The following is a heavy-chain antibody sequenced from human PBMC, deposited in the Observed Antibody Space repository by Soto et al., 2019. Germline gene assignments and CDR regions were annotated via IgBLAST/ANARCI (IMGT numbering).Heavy chain of an antibody. Sequence: QITLKESGPTLVKPTQTLTLTCTFSGFSLTTRGEGVGWIRQPPGKALEWLALIYWDDDEGYSPSLKGRLPTPKDTSKTQVVLTMTNMDPVDTATYNCALRPRGYSYHFDYWGQGTLVTVSS. CDR1: GFSLTTRGEG. V-gene: IGHV2-5*02. CDR3: ALRPRGYSYHFDY. CDR2: IYWDDDE. D-gene: IGHD5-18*01. J-gene: IGHJ4*02.